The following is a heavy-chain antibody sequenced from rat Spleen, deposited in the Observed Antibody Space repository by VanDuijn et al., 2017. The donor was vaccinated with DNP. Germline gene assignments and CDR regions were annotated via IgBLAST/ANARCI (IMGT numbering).Heavy chain of an antibody. J-gene: IGHJ3*01. CDR3: ARSDSYGFPY. V-gene: IGHV5-31*01. D-gene: IGHD1-2*01. Sequence: EVQLVESGGGPVQPGMSLKLSCVASGFIFSNYWMTWIRQAPGKGLEWVASISSTGDNTYYSDSVKGRFTISRDNAKSTLYLQMNSLRSEDTATYYCARSDSYGFPYWGQGTLVTVSS. CDR2: ISSTGDNT. CDR1: GFIFSNYW.